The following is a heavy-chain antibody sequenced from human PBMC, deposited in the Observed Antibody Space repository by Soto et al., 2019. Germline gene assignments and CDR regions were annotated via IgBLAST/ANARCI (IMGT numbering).Heavy chain of an antibody. CDR1: GYTFTSYD. V-gene: IGHV1-8*01. D-gene: IGHD6-6*01. CDR3: ARLVKDSSSPNYYYYYGMDV. Sequence: SGYTFTSYDINWVRQATGQGLEWMGWMNPNSGNTGYAQKFQGRVTMTRNTSISTAYMELSSLRSEDTAVYYCARLVKDSSSPNYYYYYGMDVWGQGTTVTVSS. CDR2: MNPNSGNT. J-gene: IGHJ6*02.